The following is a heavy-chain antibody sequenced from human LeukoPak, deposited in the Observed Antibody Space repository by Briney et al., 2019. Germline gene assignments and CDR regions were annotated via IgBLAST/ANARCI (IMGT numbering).Heavy chain of an antibody. V-gene: IGHV3-23*01. CDR2: IFGSASKI. J-gene: IGHJ3*01. CDR3: VKDRVPDSGWSFDV. D-gene: IGHD6-19*01. CDR1: GFTFATYS. Sequence: HTGGSLRLSCTTSGFTFATYSMSWVRQAQGQGLEWVASIFGSASKIYHADSVKGRFTVSRDNSKNTLYLQMNGLRVEDTALYYCVKDRVPDSGWSFDVWGRGTMVTVSA.